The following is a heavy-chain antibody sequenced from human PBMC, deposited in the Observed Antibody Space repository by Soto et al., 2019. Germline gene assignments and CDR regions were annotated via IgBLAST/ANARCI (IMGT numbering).Heavy chain of an antibody. J-gene: IGHJ3*02. Sequence: SVKVSCKASGGTFSSYAISWVRQAPGQGLEWMGGIIPIFGTANYAQRFQGRVTITADESTSTAYMELSSLRSEDTAVYYCARGPREKSSFLDRLYAAFDIWGQGTTVTVSS. D-gene: IGHD3-3*02. V-gene: IGHV1-69*13. CDR3: ARGPREKSSFLDRLYAAFDI. CDR2: IIPIFGTA. CDR1: GGTFSSYA.